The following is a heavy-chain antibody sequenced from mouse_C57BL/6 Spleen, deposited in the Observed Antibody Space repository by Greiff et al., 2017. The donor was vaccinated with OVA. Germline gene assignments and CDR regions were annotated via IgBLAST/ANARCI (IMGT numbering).Heavy chain of an antibody. CDR2: INYDGSST. V-gene: IGHV5-16*01. Sequence: EVQLVESEGGLVQPGSSMKLSCTASGFTFSDYYMAWVRQVPEKGLEWVANINYDGSSTYYLDSLKSRFIISRDNAKNILYLQMSSLKSEDTATYYCARDGGDGYYGYFDYWGQGTTLTVSS. J-gene: IGHJ2*01. CDR1: GFTFSDYY. CDR3: ARDGGDGYYGYFDY. D-gene: IGHD2-3*01.